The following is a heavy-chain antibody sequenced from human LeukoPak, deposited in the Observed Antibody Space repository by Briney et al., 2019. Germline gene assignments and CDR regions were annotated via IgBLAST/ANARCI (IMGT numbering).Heavy chain of an antibody. J-gene: IGHJ4*02. CDR3: AREVSDYDILTGWIDY. D-gene: IGHD3-9*01. CDR2: ICTSGTT. CDR1: GVSIRSGSYY. V-gene: IGHV4-61*02. Sequence: SETLSLTCTVSGVSIRSGSYYWSWIRQPAGKGLEWIGRICTSGTTNYNPSLKSRVTISVGTSKSQFSLKLNSVTAADTAVYYCAREVSDYDILTGWIDYWGQGALVSVSS.